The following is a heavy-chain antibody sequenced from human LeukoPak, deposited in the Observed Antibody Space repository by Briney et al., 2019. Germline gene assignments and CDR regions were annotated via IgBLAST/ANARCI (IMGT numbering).Heavy chain of an antibody. CDR1: GFTFSSYE. Sequence: GGSLRLSCAASGFTFSSYEMNWVRQAPGKGLEWVSYISSSGSTIYYADSVKGRFTISRDNAKNSLYLQVNSLRAEDTAVYYCAREGIVGAFDYWGQGTLVTVSS. CDR3: AREGIVGAFDY. D-gene: IGHD1-26*01. CDR2: ISSSGSTI. J-gene: IGHJ4*02. V-gene: IGHV3-48*03.